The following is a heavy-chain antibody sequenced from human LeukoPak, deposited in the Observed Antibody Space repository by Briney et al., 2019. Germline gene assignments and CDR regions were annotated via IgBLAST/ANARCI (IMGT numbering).Heavy chain of an antibody. D-gene: IGHD3-3*01. Sequence: ASVKVSCKASGGTFSSYAISWVRQAPGQGLEWMGGIIPIFGTANYAQKFQGRVTITTDESTSTAYMELSSLRSEDTAVYYCASSVKMGGVYYDFWSGYFDYWGQGTLVTVSS. CDR3: ASSVKMGGVYYDFWSGYFDY. V-gene: IGHV1-69*05. CDR2: IIPIFGTA. CDR1: GGTFSSYA. J-gene: IGHJ4*02.